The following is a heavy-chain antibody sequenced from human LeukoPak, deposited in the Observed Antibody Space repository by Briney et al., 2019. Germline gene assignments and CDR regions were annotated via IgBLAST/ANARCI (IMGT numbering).Heavy chain of an antibody. Sequence: PSETLSLTCTVSGGSINSGSYYWSWIRQPAGKGLEWIGSIYYSGSTYYNPSLKSRVTISVDTSKNQFSLKLSSVTAADTAVYYCARAQVQDYYDSSPPNFDYWGQGTLVTVSS. V-gene: IGHV4-39*07. D-gene: IGHD3-22*01. CDR1: GGSINSGSYY. J-gene: IGHJ4*02. CDR3: ARAQVQDYYDSSPPNFDY. CDR2: IYYSGST.